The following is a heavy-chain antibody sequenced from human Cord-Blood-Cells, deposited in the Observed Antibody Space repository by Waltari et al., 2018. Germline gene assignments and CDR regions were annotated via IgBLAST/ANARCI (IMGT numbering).Heavy chain of an antibody. D-gene: IGHD3-3*01. V-gene: IGHV4-38-2*02. CDR1: GYSLSSGYC. CDR3: ARDPGFWSGYFYYYYYGMDV. J-gene: IGHJ6*02. Sequence: QVQLQASGPGLVKPSETRSLTCPVSGYSLSSGYCLGGVRPPPGKGLEWIGSIYHSGSTYYNPSLKSRVTISVDTSKNQFSLKLSSVTAADTAVYYCARDPGFWSGYFYYYYYGMDVWGQGTTVTVSS. CDR2: IYHSGST.